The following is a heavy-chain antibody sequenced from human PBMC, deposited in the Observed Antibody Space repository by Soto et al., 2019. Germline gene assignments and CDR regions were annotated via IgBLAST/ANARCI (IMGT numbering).Heavy chain of an antibody. Sequence: GGSLRLSCAASGFTFTDHYMDWVRQAPGKGLEWVGRTRDKPRGYSTEYAASVKGRFTISRDDSKNSVYLQMNSLKTDDTAVYYCVRAGRAVSGHYYFEYWGHGSLVTVSS. CDR2: TRDKPRGYST. J-gene: IGHJ4*01. D-gene: IGHD3-3*01. V-gene: IGHV3-72*01. CDR1: GFTFTDHY. CDR3: VRAGRAVSGHYYFEY.